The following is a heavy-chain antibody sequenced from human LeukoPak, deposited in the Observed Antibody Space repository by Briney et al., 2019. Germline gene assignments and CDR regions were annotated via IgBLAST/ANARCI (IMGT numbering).Heavy chain of an antibody. J-gene: IGHJ4*02. CDR2: TRSNGDTT. CDR1: GFTFRSIA. CDR3: AKGQELDDGVFDS. V-gene: IGHV3-23*01. Sequence: PGGSLRLSCAASGFTFRSIAMTWVRQAPGKGLEWVSSTRSNGDTTYNADSVKGRFTISRDNSKNTLYLQMNRLRVEDTAIYYCAKGQELDDGVFDSWGQGTLVTVSS. D-gene: IGHD1-1*01.